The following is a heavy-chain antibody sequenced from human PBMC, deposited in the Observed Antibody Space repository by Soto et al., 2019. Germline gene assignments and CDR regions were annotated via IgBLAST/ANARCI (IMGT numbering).Heavy chain of an antibody. J-gene: IGHJ6*02. V-gene: IGHV3-30*18. CDR2: ISHDGVNK. D-gene: IGHD2-2*01. CDR3: AKDIGYCSGTTCYHPGMDV. CDR1: KLTFSSYG. Sequence: GGSLRLSCAVTKLTFSSYGMHWVRQAPGKGLEWVAVISHDGVNKKYGDSVKGRFTISRDNSKKTLYLQMNSLRSEDTAVYYCAKDIGYCSGTTCYHPGMDVWGQGTTVTVS.